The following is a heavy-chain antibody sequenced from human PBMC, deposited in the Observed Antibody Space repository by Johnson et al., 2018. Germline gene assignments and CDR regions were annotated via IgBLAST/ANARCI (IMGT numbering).Heavy chain of an antibody. CDR1: GFTFSSYA. J-gene: IGHJ6*03. V-gene: IGHV3-30*04. CDR3: ARGRSSVRGVRYYYYMDV. Sequence: VQLLETGGGVVQPGRSLRLSCAASGFTFSSYAMHWVRQAPGKGLEWVAVISYDGSNKYYADSGKGGINISRDNSKNTLYLQMNSLRAEDTAVYYCARGRSSVRGVRYYYYMDVWGKGTTVTVSS. D-gene: IGHD3-10*01. CDR2: ISYDGSNK.